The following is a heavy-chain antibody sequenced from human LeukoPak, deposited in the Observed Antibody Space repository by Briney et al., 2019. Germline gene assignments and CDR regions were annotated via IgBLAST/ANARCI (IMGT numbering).Heavy chain of an antibody. CDR2: ISGSGGST. CDR1: EFTFSNYA. CDR3: AKVAGVIAAAAPDY. J-gene: IGHJ4*02. D-gene: IGHD6-13*01. V-gene: IGHV3-23*01. Sequence: GGSLRLSCAASEFTFSNYAMSWVRQAPGKGLEWVSAISGSGGSTYYADSVKGRFTISRDNSKNTLYLQMNSLRAEDTAVYYCAKVAGVIAAAAPDYWGQGTLVTVSS.